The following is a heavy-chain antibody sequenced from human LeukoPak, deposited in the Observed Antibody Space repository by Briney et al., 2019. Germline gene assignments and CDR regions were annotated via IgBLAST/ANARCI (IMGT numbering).Heavy chain of an antibody. CDR1: GYTFTGYY. Sequence: ASVKVSCKASGYTFTGYYMHWVRQAPGQGLEGMGRINPNSGGTNYAQKFQGRVTMTRDTSISTAYMELSRLRSDDTAVYYCARDLGPPYSSGWYWYWGQGTLVTVSS. CDR3: ARDLGPPYSSGWYWY. V-gene: IGHV1-2*06. J-gene: IGHJ4*02. D-gene: IGHD6-19*01. CDR2: INPNSGGT.